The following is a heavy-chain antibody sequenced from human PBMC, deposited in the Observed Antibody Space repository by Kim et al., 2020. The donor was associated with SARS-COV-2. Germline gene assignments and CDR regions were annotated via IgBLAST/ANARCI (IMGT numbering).Heavy chain of an antibody. Sequence: GGSLRLSCAASGFSFSSYGMHWVRQAPGKGLEWVAVIWYDGSNKYYADSVKGRFTVSRDNSKNTLSLQMNSLRVEDTAVYYCAKALGYCSGGSCPPPLDYWGQGTLVTVSS. CDR2: IWYDGSNK. V-gene: IGHV3-33*06. CDR1: GFSFSSYG. D-gene: IGHD2-15*01. CDR3: AKALGYCSGGSCPPPLDY. J-gene: IGHJ4*02.